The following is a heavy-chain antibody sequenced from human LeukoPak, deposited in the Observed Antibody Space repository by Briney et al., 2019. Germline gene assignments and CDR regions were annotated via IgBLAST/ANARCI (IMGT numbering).Heavy chain of an antibody. CDR3: ARHRGISGWYKGGSFDY. CDR1: GGTFSSYA. Sequence: SVKVSCKASGGTFSSYAISWVRQAPGQGLEWMGGIIPIFGTANYAQKFQGRVTITADESTSTAYMELSSLRSEDTAVYYCARHRGISGWYKGGSFDYWGQGTLVTVSS. CDR2: IIPIFGTA. D-gene: IGHD6-19*01. V-gene: IGHV1-69*01. J-gene: IGHJ4*02.